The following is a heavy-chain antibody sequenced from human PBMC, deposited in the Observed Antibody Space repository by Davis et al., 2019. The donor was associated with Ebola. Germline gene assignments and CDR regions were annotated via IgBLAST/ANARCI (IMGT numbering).Heavy chain of an antibody. J-gene: IGHJ4*02. CDR1: GFTFRTYD. Sequence: PGGSLRLSCAASGFTFRTYDMHWVRQTTGEGLEWVSVIGTAGDTYYRGSVKGRFTISRENARNSLYLQMNSLTAGDTAVYYCARAQFGDVVLDYWGQGTLVTVSS. D-gene: IGHD4-17*01. CDR3: ARAQFGDVVLDY. CDR2: IGTAGDT. V-gene: IGHV3-13*01.